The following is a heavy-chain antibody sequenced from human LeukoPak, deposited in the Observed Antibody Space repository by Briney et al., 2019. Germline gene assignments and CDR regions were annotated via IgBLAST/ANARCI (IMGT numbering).Heavy chain of an antibody. CDR2: VHLSGAS. Sequence: SGTLSLTCAVSGGSILTTNWWSWVRQPPGKGLEWIGEVHLSGASNYNPSLKSRVNMSIDKSKNQLSLELTSVTAADTAIYYCTRESGAFSPFGFWGQGTLVSVST. CDR3: TRESGAFSPFGF. CDR1: GGSILTTNW. V-gene: IGHV4-4*02. D-gene: IGHD1-26*01. J-gene: IGHJ4*02.